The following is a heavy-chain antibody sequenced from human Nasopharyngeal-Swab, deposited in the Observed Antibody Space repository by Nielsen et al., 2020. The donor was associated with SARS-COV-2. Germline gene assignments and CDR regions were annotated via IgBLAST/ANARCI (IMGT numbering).Heavy chain of an antibody. J-gene: IGHJ4*02. CDR3: ARGDGRTVWRSYSFDS. V-gene: IGHV4-34*01. CDR2: INQRGST. D-gene: IGHD1-26*01. Sequence: SETLSLTCAVYGGSFSGYYWSWIRQPPGKGPEWIGEINQRGSTNYYPSLKSRVTMSVDTSKNQFSLRLNSVTAADTAVYFCARGDGRTVWRSYSFDSWGQGTLVTVSS. CDR1: GGSFSGYY.